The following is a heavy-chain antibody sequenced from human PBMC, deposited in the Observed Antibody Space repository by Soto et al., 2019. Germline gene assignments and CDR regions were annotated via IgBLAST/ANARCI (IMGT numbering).Heavy chain of an antibody. D-gene: IGHD6-13*01. J-gene: IGHJ4*02. CDR3: ARVTAAAGTSYYFGY. V-gene: IGHV1-18*01. CDR2: ISAYNGNT. Sequence: ASVKVSCKASGYTFTYFGLSWVRQAHGQGLEWMGWISAYNGNTNYAQKFQGRVTMTTDTSTSTGYMEVRSLRFDDTAVYYCARVTAAAGTSYYFGYWGQRTLVTVSS. CDR1: GYTFTYFG.